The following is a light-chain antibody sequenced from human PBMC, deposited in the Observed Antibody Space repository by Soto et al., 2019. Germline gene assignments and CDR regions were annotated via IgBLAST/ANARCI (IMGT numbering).Light chain of an antibody. CDR1: QSVITN. CDR2: FAS. Sequence: VMTQSPATLSVSPGERAALSCRASQSVITNLAWYQQKPGQPPRLLIYFASTRATAVPARFSGSGSGTEFTLTISNIKSEDVGVEGKQRNNTWPQTALGQGTRLE. CDR3: QRNNTWPQTA. J-gene: IGKJ5*01. V-gene: IGKV3-15*01.